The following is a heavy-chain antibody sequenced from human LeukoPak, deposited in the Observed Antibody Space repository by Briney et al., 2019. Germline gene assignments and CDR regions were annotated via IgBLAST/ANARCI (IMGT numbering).Heavy chain of an antibody. Sequence: GASVKVSCKASGGTFSSYAISWVRQAPGQGLEWMGGIIPIFGTANYAQKFQGRVTITADKSTSTAYMELSNLRSEDTAVYYCARVLYYDSSGYYYLSYWGQGTLVTVSS. D-gene: IGHD3-22*01. CDR3: ARVLYYDSSGYYYLSY. J-gene: IGHJ4*02. CDR1: GGTFSSYA. V-gene: IGHV1-69*06. CDR2: IIPIFGTA.